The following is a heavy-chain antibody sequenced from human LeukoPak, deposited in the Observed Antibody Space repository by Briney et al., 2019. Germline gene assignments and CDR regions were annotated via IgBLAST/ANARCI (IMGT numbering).Heavy chain of an antibody. Sequence: PGRSLRLSCTASGFTFGDYAMSWFRQAPGKGLEWVGFIRSKAYGGTTEYAASVKGRFTISRDDSKSIAYLQMNSLKTEDTAVYYCTRPYYYDSSGYYGTDYWGQGTLVTVSS. CDR3: TRPYYYDSSGYYGTDY. V-gene: IGHV3-49*03. J-gene: IGHJ4*02. CDR2: IRSKAYGGTT. D-gene: IGHD3-22*01. CDR1: GFTFGDYA.